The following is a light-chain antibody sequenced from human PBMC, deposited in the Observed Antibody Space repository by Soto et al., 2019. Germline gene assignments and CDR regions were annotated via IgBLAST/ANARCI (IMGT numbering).Light chain of an antibody. V-gene: IGKV3-11*01. CDR2: DAS. J-gene: IGKJ2*01. CDR3: QQRSNWPPPMYT. Sequence: EIVLTQSPATLSLSPGETATLSCRASQSVSSYLAWYQQKPGQAPRLLIYDASNRATGIPARFSGSGSGTDFTLTISSLEPEDFAVYYCQQRSNWPPPMYTFGQGTKVDIK. CDR1: QSVSSY.